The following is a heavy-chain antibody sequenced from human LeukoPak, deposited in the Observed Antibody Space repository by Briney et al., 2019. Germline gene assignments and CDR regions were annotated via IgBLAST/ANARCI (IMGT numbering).Heavy chain of an antibody. CDR3: AKDLRAVGRGNY. Sequence: GGSLRLSCAASGFTFSDYYVSWIRQAPGKGLERVSYISSSGSTIYYADSVKGRFTISRDNSKNTLYLQMNSLRAEDTAVYYCAKDLRAVGRGNYWGQGTLVTVSS. CDR1: GFTFSDYY. J-gene: IGHJ4*02. CDR2: ISSSGSTI. V-gene: IGHV3-11*01. D-gene: IGHD6-19*01.